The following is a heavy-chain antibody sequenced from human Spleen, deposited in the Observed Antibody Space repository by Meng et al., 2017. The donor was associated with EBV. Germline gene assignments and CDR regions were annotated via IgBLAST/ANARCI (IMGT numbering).Heavy chain of an antibody. CDR1: GGPISSFDS. J-gene: IGHJ4*02. D-gene: IGHD6-19*01. CDR3: ARPFPSIHSPRLDPFGD. CDR2: VHYSGST. V-gene: IGHV4-39*01. Sequence: PRLLRPPRPLSLTCIVAGGPISSFDSWGWSRQPPGRGLEWIGSVHYSGSTYYSPSLKSRITVSVDTSKNQFSLRLTSVTAADTAVYYCARPFPSIHSPRLDPFGDWGQGTLVTVFS.